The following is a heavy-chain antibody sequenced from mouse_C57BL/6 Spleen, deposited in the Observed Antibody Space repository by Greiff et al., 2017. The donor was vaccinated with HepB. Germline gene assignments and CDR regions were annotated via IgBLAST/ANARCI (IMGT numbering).Heavy chain of an antibody. V-gene: IGHV5-16*01. CDR2: INYDGSST. D-gene: IGHD1-1*01. CDR1: GFTFSDYY. CDR3: ARDRGYGRNPFDV. Sequence: EVKLVESEGGLVQPGSSMKLSCTASGFTFSDYYMAWVRQVPEKGLEWVANINYDGSSTYYLDSLKSRFIISRDNAKNILYLQMSSLKSEDTATYYCARDRGYGRNPFDVWGTGTTVTVSS. J-gene: IGHJ1*03.